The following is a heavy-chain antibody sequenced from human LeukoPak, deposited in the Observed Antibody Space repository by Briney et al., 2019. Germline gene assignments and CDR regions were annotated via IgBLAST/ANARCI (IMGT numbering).Heavy chain of an antibody. V-gene: IGHV3-7*04. Sequence: GGSLRLSCAASGFTFSTYWMTWVRQAPGKGPERVANIKEDGSATYYVDSVKGRFTISRDNAKKSLYLQMNSLRAEDTAVYYCARDSPGYLAYDSWGQGTLVTVSS. CDR3: ARDSPGYLAYDS. CDR1: GFTFSTYW. D-gene: IGHD1-1*01. J-gene: IGHJ4*02. CDR2: IKEDGSAT.